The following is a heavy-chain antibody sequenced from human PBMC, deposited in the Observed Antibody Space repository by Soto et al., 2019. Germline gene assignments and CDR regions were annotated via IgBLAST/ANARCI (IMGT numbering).Heavy chain of an antibody. CDR2: IYYSGIT. D-gene: IGHD1-26*01. CDR1: GGSISSSSYY. J-gene: IGHJ4*02. V-gene: IGHV4-39*01. CDR3: ARLGGSYGPLDY. Sequence: PSETLSLTCTVSGGSISSSSYYWGWNRQPPGKGLEWIGSIYYSGITYYNPSLKSRVTISVDTSKNQFSLKLSSVTAADTAVYYCARLGGSYGPLDYWGQGTLVTVSS.